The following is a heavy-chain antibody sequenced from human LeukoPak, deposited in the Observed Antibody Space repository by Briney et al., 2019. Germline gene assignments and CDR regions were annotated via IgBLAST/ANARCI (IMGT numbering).Heavy chain of an antibody. CDR2: ISAYNGNT. Sequence: GASVKVSCKASGYTFTSYGISWVRQAPGQGLEWMGWISAYNGNTNYAQKLQGRVTITTDTSTSTAYMELRSLRSDDTAVYYCAREDGYSSGWYRGATGFDYWGQGTLVTVSS. J-gene: IGHJ4*02. CDR1: GYTFTSYG. CDR3: AREDGYSSGWYRGATGFDY. D-gene: IGHD6-19*01. V-gene: IGHV1-18*01.